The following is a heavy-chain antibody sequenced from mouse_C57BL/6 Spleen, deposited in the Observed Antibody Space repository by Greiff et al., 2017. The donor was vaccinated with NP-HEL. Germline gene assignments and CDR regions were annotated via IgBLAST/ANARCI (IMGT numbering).Heavy chain of an antibody. D-gene: IGHD1-1*01. CDR2: IYPRSGNT. Sequence: QVHVKQSGAELARPGASVKLSCKASGYTFTSYGISWVKQRTGQGLEWIGEIYPRSGNTYYNEKFKGKATLTADKSSSTAYMELRSLTSEDSAVYFCATHYYGSSYLFDYWGQGTTLTVSS. J-gene: IGHJ2*01. V-gene: IGHV1-81*01. CDR1: GYTFTSYG. CDR3: ATHYYGSSYLFDY.